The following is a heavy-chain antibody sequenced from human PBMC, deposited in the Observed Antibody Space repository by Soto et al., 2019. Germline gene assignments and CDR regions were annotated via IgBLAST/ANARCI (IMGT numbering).Heavy chain of an antibody. J-gene: IGHJ4*02. CDR1: GYRFTSYS. CDR3: ARSIVVVTALDY. D-gene: IGHD2-21*02. CDR2: INAGNGNT. V-gene: IGHV1-3*01. Sequence: VASVKVSCKASGYRFTSYSMHWVRQAPGQRLEWMGWINAGNGNTKYSQKFQGRVTITRDTSASTAYMELSSLRSEDTAVYSCARSIVVVTALDYWGQGTLVTVSS.